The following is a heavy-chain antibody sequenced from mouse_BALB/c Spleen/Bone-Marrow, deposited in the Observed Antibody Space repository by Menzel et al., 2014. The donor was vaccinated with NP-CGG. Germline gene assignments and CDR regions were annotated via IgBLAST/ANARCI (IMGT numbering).Heavy chain of an antibody. Sequence: VQLKESGGGLVQPGGSRKLSCAASGFTFSSFGMHWVRQAPEKGLEWVAYISSGSSTTYYADTVKGRFTISRDNPKNTLFLQMTSLRSEDTAMYYCARSPYDYAAMDYWGQGTSVTVSS. D-gene: IGHD2-4*01. J-gene: IGHJ4*01. V-gene: IGHV5-17*02. CDR1: GFTFSSFG. CDR3: ARSPYDYAAMDY. CDR2: ISSGSSTT.